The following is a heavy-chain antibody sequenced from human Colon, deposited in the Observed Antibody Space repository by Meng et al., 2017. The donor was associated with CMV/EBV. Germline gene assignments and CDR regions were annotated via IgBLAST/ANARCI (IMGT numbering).Heavy chain of an antibody. CDR1: GFTFSRNW. V-gene: IGHV3-7*01. CDR2: INEDGGEI. D-gene: IGHD6-6*01. Sequence: GESLKISCAASGFTFSRNWMTWVRQAPGKGLDWVANINEDGGEIYYVDSLWGRFTISRDNAKNSLYLQMNSLRAEDTAVYYCARDFSVYSSSSAYNGMDVWGQGTTVTVSS. J-gene: IGHJ6*02. CDR3: ARDFSVYSSSSAYNGMDV.